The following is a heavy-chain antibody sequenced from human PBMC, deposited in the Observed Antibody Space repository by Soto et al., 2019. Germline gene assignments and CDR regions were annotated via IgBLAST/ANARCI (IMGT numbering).Heavy chain of an antibody. CDR2: ISSSGSTI. V-gene: IGHV3-48*03. J-gene: IGHJ6*02. Sequence: EVQLVESGGGVVQPGGSLRLSCAASGFTFSSYEMNWVRQAPGKGLEWGSYISSSGSTIYYADSVKGRFTISRDNDKNSLYLQINSLRAEDTAVYYCARNWNYYYGMDVWGQGTTVTVSS. D-gene: IGHD1-1*01. CDR3: ARNWNYYYGMDV. CDR1: GFTFSSYE.